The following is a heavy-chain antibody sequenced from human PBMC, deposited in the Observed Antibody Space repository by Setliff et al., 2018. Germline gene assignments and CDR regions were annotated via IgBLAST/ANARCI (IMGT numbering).Heavy chain of an antibody. CDR3: ARHFCNWYFDY. V-gene: IGHV5-51*01. CDR2: IYPGDSDT. CDR1: GYSFTSDW. Sequence: GESLKISCKGSGYSFTSDWIGWVRQMPGKGLEWMGIIYPGDSDTRYSPSFQGQVTISADKSISTAYLQWSSLKASDTAIYYCARHFCNWYFDYWGQGTLVTVSS. D-gene: IGHD1-1*01. J-gene: IGHJ4*02.